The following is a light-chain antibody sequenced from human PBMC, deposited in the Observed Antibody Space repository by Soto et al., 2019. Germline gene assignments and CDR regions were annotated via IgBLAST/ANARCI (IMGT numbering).Light chain of an antibody. Sequence: EIVMTQSPATLSVSPGERATLSCRAIQSVSSNLAWYQQKPGQAPRLXIYDTSTRDTGVPARFSGSRSGPEFTLTINSLQSEDFAIYDCQPYNNWTLTFGGGTKVDIK. CDR1: QSVSSN. J-gene: IGKJ4*01. V-gene: IGKV3-15*01. CDR2: DTS. CDR3: QPYNNWTLT.